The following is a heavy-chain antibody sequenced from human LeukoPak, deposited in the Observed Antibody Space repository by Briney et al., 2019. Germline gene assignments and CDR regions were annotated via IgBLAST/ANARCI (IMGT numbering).Heavy chain of an antibody. CDR2: INPNSGGT. CDR3: ATFGCTNGVCYDAFDI. Sequence: ASVKVSCKASGYTFTGYYMHWVRQAPGQGLEWMGWINPNSGGTNYAQKFQGRVTMTRDTSTSTVYMELSSLRSEDTAVYYCATFGCTNGVCYDAFDIWGQGTMVTVSS. V-gene: IGHV1-2*02. CDR1: GYTFTGYY. J-gene: IGHJ3*02. D-gene: IGHD2-8*01.